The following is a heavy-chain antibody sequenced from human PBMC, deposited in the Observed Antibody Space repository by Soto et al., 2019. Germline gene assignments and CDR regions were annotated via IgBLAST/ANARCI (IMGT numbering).Heavy chain of an antibody. CDR3: VRDVTFDY. V-gene: IGHV3-64D*06. CDR1: GFAFSNFD. D-gene: IGHD2-21*02. J-gene: IGHJ4*02. Sequence: PGGSLRLSCSASGFAFSNFDMHWVRQAPGKGLEYFSAINSNGGITYYADSVNGRFTISRDNSKNTVYLQMSSLRNEDTAVYYCVRDVTFDYWGQGTPVTVSS. CDR2: INSNGGIT.